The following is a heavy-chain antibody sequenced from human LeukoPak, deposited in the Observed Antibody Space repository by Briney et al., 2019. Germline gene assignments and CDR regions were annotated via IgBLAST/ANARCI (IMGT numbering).Heavy chain of an antibody. CDR3: ARDPRLYYYDSSGYYSKKMNYYYYGMDV. J-gene: IGHJ6*02. Sequence: ASVKVSCKASGGTFISYAISWVRQAPGQGLEWMGGIIPIFGPANYAQKFQGRVTITADESTSTAYMELSSLRSEDTAVYYCARDPRLYYYDSSGYYSKKMNYYYYGMDVWGQGTTVTVSS. V-gene: IGHV1-69*13. CDR1: GGTFISYA. CDR2: IIPIFGPA. D-gene: IGHD3-22*01.